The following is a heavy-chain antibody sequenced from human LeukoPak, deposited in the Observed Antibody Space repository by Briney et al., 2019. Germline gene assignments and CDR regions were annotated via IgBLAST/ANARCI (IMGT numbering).Heavy chain of an antibody. Sequence: PSETLSLTCAVYGGSFSGYYWSWIRQPPGKGLEWIGEINHSGSTNYNPSLKSRVTISVDTSKNQFSLKLSSVTAADTAVYYCARLMSVRGLRYFDWPSGWFDPWGQGTLVTVSS. CDR2: INHSGST. CDR3: ARLMSVRGLRYFDWPSGWFDP. D-gene: IGHD3-9*01. CDR1: GGSFSGYY. J-gene: IGHJ5*02. V-gene: IGHV4-34*01.